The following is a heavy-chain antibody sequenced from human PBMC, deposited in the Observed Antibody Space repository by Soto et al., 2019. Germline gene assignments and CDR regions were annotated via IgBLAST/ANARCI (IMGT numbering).Heavy chain of an antibody. V-gene: IGHV3-23*01. Sequence: EVQLLESGGGLVQPGGSLRLSCAPSGYTFSTYAMSWVRQAPGKGLEWDSGISGSGDRTYYADSVMGRFTISRDNSKNTVYVQVNSLRAEDTAVDYCAKGVSGASPKYYFDYWGQGTLVTVSS. CDR2: ISGSGDRT. D-gene: IGHD3-10*01. J-gene: IGHJ4*02. CDR1: GYTFSTYA. CDR3: AKGVSGASPKYYFDY.